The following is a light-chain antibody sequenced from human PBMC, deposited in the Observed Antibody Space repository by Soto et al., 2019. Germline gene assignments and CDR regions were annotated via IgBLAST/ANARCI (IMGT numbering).Light chain of an antibody. Sequence: EIVMTQSPAPGSWSPMGITTRAFMTIQSVSSNLAWYQQKPGQAPRLLIYGACARATGIPARFSGSGSGTEFTLTISSLQSEDYAVYDCQQYNNWPPPCTFGQGTKVDNK. CDR2: GAC. CDR3: QQYNNWPPPCT. V-gene: IGKV3-15*01. J-gene: IGKJ1*01. CDR1: QSVSSN.